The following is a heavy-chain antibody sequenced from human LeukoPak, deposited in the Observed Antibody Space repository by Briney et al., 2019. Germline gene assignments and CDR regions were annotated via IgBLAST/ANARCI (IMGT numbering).Heavy chain of an antibody. J-gene: IGHJ3*02. Sequence: ASVKVSCKASAYTFTGYYMNWVRQAPGQGLEWMGWIDPNNADTDYAQKFQGRVTMTRDRSISTTYMELSRLTSDDTAVYYCARRSRNGLDAFDIWGQGTMVTVSS. CDR3: ARRSRNGLDAFDI. V-gene: IGHV1-2*02. D-gene: IGHD1-14*01. CDR1: AYTFTGYY. CDR2: IDPNNADT.